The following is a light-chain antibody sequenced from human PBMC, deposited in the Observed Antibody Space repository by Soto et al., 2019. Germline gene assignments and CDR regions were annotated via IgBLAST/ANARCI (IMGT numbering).Light chain of an antibody. V-gene: IGKV1-39*01. CDR2: AAS. CDR3: QHYNSYSEA. J-gene: IGKJ1*01. CDR1: QSILKY. Sequence: DIQMTQSPSSVSASVGDRVTIACRASQSILKYLNWYQQKPGKAPNLLISAASNLQSGVPSRFSGSGSGTDFTLTISSLQPDDFATYYCQHYNSYSEAFGQGTKVDI.